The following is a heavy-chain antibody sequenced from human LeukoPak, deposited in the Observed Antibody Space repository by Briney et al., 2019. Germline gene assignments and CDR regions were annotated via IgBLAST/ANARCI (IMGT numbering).Heavy chain of an antibody. Sequence: GGSLRLSCAASGFTFSGYWMTWVRQAPGKGLEWVANVNQDGNNKNYVESVKGRFTISRDNAKNSLYLQMNSLRAEDTAVYYCARILGSEEGADYWGQGTLVTVSS. J-gene: IGHJ4*02. CDR3: ARILGSEEGADY. CDR2: VNQDGNNK. V-gene: IGHV3-7*01. D-gene: IGHD1-26*01. CDR1: GFTFSGYW.